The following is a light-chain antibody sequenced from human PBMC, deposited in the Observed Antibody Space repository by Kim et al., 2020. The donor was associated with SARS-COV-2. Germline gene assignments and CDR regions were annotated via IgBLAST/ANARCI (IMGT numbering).Light chain of an antibody. CDR3: NSQDTNDIVL. J-gene: IGLJ2*01. CDR1: SLRSYY. CDR2: GKN. Sequence: VDLGQTVRITCHGDSLRSYYATWYQQKPGQAPILLIYGKNNRPSGIPDRFSGSSSGNTASLTITGTQAGDEADYYCNSQDTNDIVLFGGGTQLTVL. V-gene: IGLV3-19*01.